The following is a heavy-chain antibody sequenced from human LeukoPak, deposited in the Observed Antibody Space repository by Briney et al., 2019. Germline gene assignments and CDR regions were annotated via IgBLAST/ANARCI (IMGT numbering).Heavy chain of an antibody. CDR1: TFIIYNIL. CDR3: LKEVLVRGVMAS. J-gene: IGHJ5*01. V-gene: IGHV3-30*02. Sequence: PAGSLRLSCSASTFIIYNILLLRHRQAPGKGLEWVALIWHDASDIYYADSVKGRFTISRDNSKNTLYLQTHCLRTEATGVYYCLKEVLVRGVMASWGHGTLVTVSS. D-gene: IGHD3-10*01. CDR2: IWHDASDI.